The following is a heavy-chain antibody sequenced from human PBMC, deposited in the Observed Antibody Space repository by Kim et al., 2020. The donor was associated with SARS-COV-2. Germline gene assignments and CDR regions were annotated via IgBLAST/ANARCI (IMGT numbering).Heavy chain of an antibody. D-gene: IGHD3-10*01. CDR2: INPNSGGT. CDR1: GYTFTGYY. CDR3: ARDRNYYGSGSYYYGMDV. J-gene: IGHJ6*02. Sequence: ASVKVSCKASGYTFTGYYMHWVRQAPGQGLEWMGRINPNSGGTNYAQKFQGRVTMTRDTSISTAYMELSRLRSDDTAVYYCARDRNYYGSGSYYYGMDVWGQGTTVTVSS. V-gene: IGHV1-2*06.